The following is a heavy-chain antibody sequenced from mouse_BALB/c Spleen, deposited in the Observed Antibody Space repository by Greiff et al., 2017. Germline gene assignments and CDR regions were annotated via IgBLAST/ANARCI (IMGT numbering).Heavy chain of an antibody. V-gene: IGHV5-6-3*01. CDR2: INSNGGST. CDR1: GFTFSSYG. D-gene: IGHD1-1*01. J-gene: IGHJ2*01. CDR3: AREDYGSSY. Sequence: EVKLMESGGGLVQPGGSLKLSCAASGFTFSSYGMSWVRQTPDKRLELVATINSNGGSTYYPDSVKGRFTISRDNAKNTLYLQMSSLKSEDTAMYYCAREDYGSSYWGQGTTLTVSS.